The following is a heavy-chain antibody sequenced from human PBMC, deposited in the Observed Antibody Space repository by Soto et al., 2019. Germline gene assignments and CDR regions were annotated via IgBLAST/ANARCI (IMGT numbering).Heavy chain of an antibody. J-gene: IGHJ4*02. CDR2: IYHSGST. CDR1: SGSISSSNW. Sequence: QVQLQESGPGLVKPSGTLSLTCAVSSGSISSSNWWSWVRQPPGKGLEWIGEIYHSGSTNYNPSLKSRVTISGDKSKNPFSLKLSSVTAADTAVYYCARSPEGHYFDYWGQGTLVTVSS. V-gene: IGHV4-4*02. CDR3: ARSPEGHYFDY.